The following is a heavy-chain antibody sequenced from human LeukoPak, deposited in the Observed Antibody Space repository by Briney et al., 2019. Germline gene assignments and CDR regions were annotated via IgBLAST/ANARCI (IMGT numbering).Heavy chain of an antibody. CDR1: GFTFSSYG. Sequence: PGGSLRLSCAASGFTFSSYGMRWVRQAPGKGLGWVSAISGSGGSTYYADSVKGRFTISRDNSKNTLYLQMNSLRAEDTAVYYCAKDLRSGIVGARGGDYWGQGTLVTVSS. D-gene: IGHD1-26*01. CDR3: AKDLRSGIVGARGGDY. J-gene: IGHJ4*02. V-gene: IGHV3-23*01. CDR2: ISGSGGST.